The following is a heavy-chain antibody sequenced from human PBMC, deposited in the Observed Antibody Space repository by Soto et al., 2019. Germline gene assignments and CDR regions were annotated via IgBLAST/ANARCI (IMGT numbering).Heavy chain of an antibody. CDR2: IYYSGST. D-gene: IGHD1-26*01. J-gene: IGHJ4*02. Sequence: SETLSLTCTVSGGSISSSSFHWGWIRQPPGKGLEWIGSIYYSGSTYYSPSLKSRVTISVDTSKNQFSLKLSSVTAADTAVYYCARGRGSYFVFGYWGQGTLVTVSS. CDR3: ARGRGSYFVFGY. CDR1: GGSISSSSFH. V-gene: IGHV4-39*07.